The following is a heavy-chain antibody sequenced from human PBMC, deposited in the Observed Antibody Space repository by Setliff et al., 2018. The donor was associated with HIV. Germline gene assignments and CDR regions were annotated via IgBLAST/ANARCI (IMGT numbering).Heavy chain of an antibody. CDR2: IIPVSGTS. CDR3: ARAGSFDPYYYMDV. D-gene: IGHD3-10*01. Sequence: SVKVSCKASGGFSNYAINWVRQAPGQGLEWMGGIIPVSGTSNYAQKFQGRVTITADKSTTIVYMELSSLGSEDTAVYYCARAGSFDPYYYMDVWGKGTTVTVSS. CDR1: GGFSNYA. J-gene: IGHJ6*03. V-gene: IGHV1-69*06.